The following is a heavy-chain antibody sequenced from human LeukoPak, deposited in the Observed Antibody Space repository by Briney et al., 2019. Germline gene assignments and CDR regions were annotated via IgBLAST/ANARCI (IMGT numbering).Heavy chain of an antibody. CDR3: ARSSRYDSSGYYYIDYFDY. J-gene: IGHJ4*02. D-gene: IGHD3-22*01. Sequence: SETLSLTCAVSGYSISSGYYWGWIRPPPGKGLEWIGSIYHSGSTYYNPSLKSRVTISVDTSKNQFSPKLSSVTAADTAVYYCARSSRYDSSGYYYIDYFDYWGQGTLVTVSS. CDR2: IYHSGST. V-gene: IGHV4-38-2*01. CDR1: GYSISSGYY.